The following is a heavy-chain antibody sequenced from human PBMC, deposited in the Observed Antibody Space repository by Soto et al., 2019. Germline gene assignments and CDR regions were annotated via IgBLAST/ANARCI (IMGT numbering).Heavy chain of an antibody. CDR1: GGSISSGGYY. J-gene: IGHJ6*02. Sequence: SETLSLTCTVAGGSISSGGYYWSWIRQHPGKGLEWIGYIYYSGSTYYNPSLKSRVTISVDTSKNQFSLKLSSVTAADTAVYYCARDGVVYGMDVWGQGTTVTVSS. CDR2: IYYSGST. CDR3: ARDGVVYGMDV. D-gene: IGHD3-3*01. V-gene: IGHV4-31*03.